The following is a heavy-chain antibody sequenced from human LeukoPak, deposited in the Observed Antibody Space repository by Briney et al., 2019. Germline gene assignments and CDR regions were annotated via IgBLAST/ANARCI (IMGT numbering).Heavy chain of an antibody. CDR1: GFSLDDYS. Sequence: GGSLRLSCAASGFSLDDYSMNWVRQAPGKGLEWISYISRSTNTIYYADSVKGRFTISRDNARNSLYLQMNSLRAEDTAVFYCARVGDYNYGSSSHFDSWGQGTLVTVSS. CDR2: ISRSTNTI. D-gene: IGHD5-18*01. V-gene: IGHV3-48*01. J-gene: IGHJ4*02. CDR3: ARVGDYNYGSSSHFDS.